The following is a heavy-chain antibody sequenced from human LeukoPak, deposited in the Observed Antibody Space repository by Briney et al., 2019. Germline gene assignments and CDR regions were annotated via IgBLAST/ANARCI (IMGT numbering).Heavy chain of an antibody. CDR2: INPNSGGT. Sequence: ASVKVSCTASGYTFTGYYMHWVRQAPGQGLEWMGRINPNSGGTNYAQKFQGRVTMTRDTSISTAYMELGRLRSDDTAVYYCAAASPYSSSSGFDYWGQGTLVTVSS. J-gene: IGHJ4*02. CDR1: GYTFTGYY. V-gene: IGHV1-2*06. D-gene: IGHD6-6*01. CDR3: AAASPYSSSSGFDY.